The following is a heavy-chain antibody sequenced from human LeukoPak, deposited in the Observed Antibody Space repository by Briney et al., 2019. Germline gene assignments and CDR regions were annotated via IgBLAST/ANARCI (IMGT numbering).Heavy chain of an antibody. Sequence: PGGSLRLSCAASGFTFSSYAMHWVRQAPGKGLEWVAVISYDGSNKYYADSVKGRFTISGDNSKNTLYLQMNSLRAEDTAVYYCARGFGPPILTGYYDGFDIWGQGTMVTVSS. J-gene: IGHJ3*02. V-gene: IGHV3-30*01. CDR3: ARGFGPPILTGYYDGFDI. D-gene: IGHD3-9*01. CDR1: GFTFSSYA. CDR2: ISYDGSNK.